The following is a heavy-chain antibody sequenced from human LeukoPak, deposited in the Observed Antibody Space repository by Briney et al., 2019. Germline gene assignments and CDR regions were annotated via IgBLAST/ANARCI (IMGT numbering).Heavy chain of an antibody. CDR3: ARGLLSWNQTPYYFDY. Sequence: SETLSLTCAVYGGSFSGYYWSWIRQPPGKGLEWIGEINHSGSTNYNPSLKSRVTISVDTSKNQFSLKLSSVTAADTAVYYCARGLLSWNQTPYYFDYWGQGTLVTVSS. V-gene: IGHV4-34*01. D-gene: IGHD2-8*02. J-gene: IGHJ4*02. CDR1: GGSFSGYY. CDR2: INHSGST.